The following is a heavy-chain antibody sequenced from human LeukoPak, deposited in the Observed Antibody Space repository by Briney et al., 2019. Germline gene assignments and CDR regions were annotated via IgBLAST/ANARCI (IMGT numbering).Heavy chain of an antibody. CDR3: ATRESSGWYYFAY. CDR1: GGSISSYY. CDR2: IYYSGST. Sequence: KPSETLSLTCTVSGGSISSYYWSWIRQPPGKGLERIGYIYYSGSTDYNPSLKSRVTISVDTSKNQFSLKLSSVTAADTAVYYCATRESSGWYYFAYWGQGTLVTVSS. J-gene: IGHJ4*02. V-gene: IGHV4-59*08. D-gene: IGHD6-19*01.